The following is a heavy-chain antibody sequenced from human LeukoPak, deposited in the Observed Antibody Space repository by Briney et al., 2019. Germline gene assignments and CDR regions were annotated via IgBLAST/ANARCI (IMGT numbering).Heavy chain of an antibody. J-gene: IGHJ4*02. D-gene: IGHD3-10*01. CDR1: GFTFSSYS. V-gene: IGHV3-23*01. CDR2: ISGSGGST. CDR3: AKGYGSGRPHSVVGYFDY. Sequence: PGGSLRLSCAASGFTFSSYSMNWVRQAPGKGLEWVSAISGSGGSTYYADSVKGRFTISRDNSKNTLYLQMNSLRAEDTAVYYCAKGYGSGRPHSVVGYFDYWGQGTLVTVSS.